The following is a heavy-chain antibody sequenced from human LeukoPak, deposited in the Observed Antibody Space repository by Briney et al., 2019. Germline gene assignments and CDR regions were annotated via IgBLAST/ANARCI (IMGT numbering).Heavy chain of an antibody. J-gene: IGHJ2*01. CDR3: VEDWTGTKPFDL. CDR2: ISPSGDIT. V-gene: IGHV3-23*01. Sequence: GGSLRLSCAASGFTFSNHGMNWVRQAPGKGLEWVSGISPSGDITYYADSVKGRFTISRDNSKNTLYLEVISLTAEDTAVYYCVEDWTGTKPFDLWGRGTLVTVSS. D-gene: IGHD3/OR15-3a*01. CDR1: GFTFSNHG.